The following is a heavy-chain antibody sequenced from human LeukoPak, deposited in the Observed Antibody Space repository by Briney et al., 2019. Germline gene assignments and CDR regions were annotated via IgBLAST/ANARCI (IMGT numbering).Heavy chain of an antibody. CDR2: ISAYNGNT. V-gene: IGHV1-18*01. J-gene: IGHJ4*02. CDR1: GYTFTSYG. D-gene: IGHD3-9*01. CDR3: AREVMYYDILTGYPFLDY. Sequence: ASVKVSCKASGYTFTSYGISWVRQAPGQGLEWMGWISAYNGNTNYAQKLQGRVTMTTDTSTSTAYMELRSLRSDDTAVYYCAREVMYYDILTGYPFLDYWGQGTLVTVSS.